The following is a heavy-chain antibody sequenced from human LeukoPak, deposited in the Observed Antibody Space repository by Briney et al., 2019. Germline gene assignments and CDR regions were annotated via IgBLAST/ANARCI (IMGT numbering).Heavy chain of an antibody. CDR2: NNHSGST. J-gene: IGHJ6*03. V-gene: IGHV4-34*01. Sequence: SEILFLTCAVYGRSFSGYYWSWIRQPPGKGLEWIGENNHSGSTNYNPSLKSRVTISVDTSKNQFSLKLSSVTAADTAVYYCASSRAGYSYAYYYYYMDVWGKGTTVTVSS. CDR3: ASSRAGYSYAYYYYYMDV. D-gene: IGHD5-18*01. CDR1: GRSFSGYY.